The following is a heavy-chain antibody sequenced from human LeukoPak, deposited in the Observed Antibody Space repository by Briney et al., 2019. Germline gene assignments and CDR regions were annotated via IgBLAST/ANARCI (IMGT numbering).Heavy chain of an antibody. CDR2: ISSSGSTI. CDR1: GFTFSDYY. V-gene: IGHV3-11*04. CDR3: ASLRVRFLEWLSIGGEYYFDY. Sequence: PGGSLRLSCAASGFTFSDYYMSWIRQAPGKGLEWVSYISSSGSTIYYADSVKGRFTISRDNAKNSLYLQMNSLRAEDTAVYYCASLRVRFLEWLSIGGEYYFDYWGQGTLVTVSS. D-gene: IGHD3-3*01. J-gene: IGHJ4*02.